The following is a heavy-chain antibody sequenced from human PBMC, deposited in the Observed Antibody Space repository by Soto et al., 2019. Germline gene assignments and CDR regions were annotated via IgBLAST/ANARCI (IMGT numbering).Heavy chain of an antibody. V-gene: IGHV4-30-4*01. CDR2: IYYSGST. CDR1: GGSISSGDYY. J-gene: IGHJ3*02. D-gene: IGHD3-9*01. CDR3: ARFLITPILTDTTLPPHRAFDI. Sequence: PSETLSLTCTVSGGSISSGDYYWSWIRQPPGKGLEWIGYIYYSGSTYYNPSLKSRVTISVDTSKKQFSLKLSSVTAADTAVYYCARFLITPILTDTTLPPHRAFDIWGQGTMVTVSS.